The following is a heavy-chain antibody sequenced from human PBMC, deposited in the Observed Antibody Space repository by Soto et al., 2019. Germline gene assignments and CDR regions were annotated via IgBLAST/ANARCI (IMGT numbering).Heavy chain of an antibody. CDR3: ARDRTTGSYYYYMDV. V-gene: IGHV3-11*01. CDR1: GFTFSDYY. CDR2: ISSSGSTI. Sequence: GGSLRLSCAASGFTFSDYYMSWIRQAPGKGLEWVSYISSSGSTIYYADSVKGRFTISRDNAKNSLYLQMNSLRAEDTAVYYCARDRTTGSYYYYMDVWGKGTTVTVSS. J-gene: IGHJ6*03.